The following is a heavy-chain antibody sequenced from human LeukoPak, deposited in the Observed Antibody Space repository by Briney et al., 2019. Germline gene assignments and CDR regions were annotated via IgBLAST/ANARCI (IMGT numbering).Heavy chain of an antibody. CDR3: ARQVDCSSTSCCVLEPYFDY. J-gene: IGHJ4*02. D-gene: IGHD2-2*01. V-gene: IGHV4-59*01. CDR2: IYYSGST. Sequence: SETLSLTCTVSGGSISSYYWSWIRQPPGKGLEWIGYIYYSGSTNYNPSLKSRVTISVDTSKNQFSLKLSSVTAADTAVYYCARQVDCSSTSCCVLEPYFDYWGQGTLVTVSS. CDR1: GGSISSYY.